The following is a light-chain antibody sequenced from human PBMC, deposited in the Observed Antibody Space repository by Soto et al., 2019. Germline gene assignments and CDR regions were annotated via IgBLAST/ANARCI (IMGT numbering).Light chain of an antibody. Sequence: EIPLTQSPSSLAASVGDRLTLTCRASRNVSIYLNWYQHKPGKGPTLLIHATSNLQIGVPSRFSGSGSGTEFTLTISSLETEAFRTYYCQHRYKMPSFGQGTRLEIK. CDR3: QHRYKMPS. J-gene: IGKJ5*01. V-gene: IGKV1-39*01. CDR2: ATS. CDR1: RNVSIY.